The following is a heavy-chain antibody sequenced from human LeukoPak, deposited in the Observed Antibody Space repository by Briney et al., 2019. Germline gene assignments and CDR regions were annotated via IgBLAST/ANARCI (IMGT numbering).Heavy chain of an antibody. D-gene: IGHD2-8*01. CDR3: ARAPGVRYYYYMDV. CDR2: IKKDGSEK. Sequence: GGSLRLSCAASGFTFSSYWMSWVRQAPGKGLEWVANIKKDGSEKYYVDSVKGRFTISRDNAKTSLYLQMNSLRAEDTALYYCARAPGVRYYYYMDVWGKGTTVTVSS. CDR1: GFTFSSYW. J-gene: IGHJ6*03. V-gene: IGHV3-7*03.